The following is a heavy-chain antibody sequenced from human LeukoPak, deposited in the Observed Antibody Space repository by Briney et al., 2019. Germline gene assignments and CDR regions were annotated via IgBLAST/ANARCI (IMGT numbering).Heavy chain of an antibody. CDR3: TRVLLDCSGGSCYVWGYYYYYMDV. V-gene: IGHV3-49*04. CDR2: IRSKAYGGTT. J-gene: IGHJ6*03. CDR1: GFTFSSYG. D-gene: IGHD2-15*01. Sequence: SGGSLRLSCAASGFTFSSYGMHWVRQAPGKGLEWVGFIRSKAYGGTTEYAASVKGRFTISRDDSKSIAYLQMNSLKTEDTAVYYCTRVLLDCSGGSCYVWGYYYYYMDVWGKGTTVTVSS.